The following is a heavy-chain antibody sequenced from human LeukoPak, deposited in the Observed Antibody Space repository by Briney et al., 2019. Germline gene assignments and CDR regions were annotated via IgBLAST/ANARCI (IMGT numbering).Heavy chain of an antibody. V-gene: IGHV3-23*01. J-gene: IGHJ4*02. D-gene: IGHD4-17*01. CDR2: ISASGGST. CDR3: AIRSYYGDYEFAY. CDR1: GFTFSSYA. Sequence: GGSLRLSCAASGFTFSSYAMSWVRQAPGKGLEWVSAISASGGSTDYADSVKGRFTISRDNSRNTLYLQMNSLRAEDTAVYYCAIRSYYGDYEFAYWGQGTLVTVSS.